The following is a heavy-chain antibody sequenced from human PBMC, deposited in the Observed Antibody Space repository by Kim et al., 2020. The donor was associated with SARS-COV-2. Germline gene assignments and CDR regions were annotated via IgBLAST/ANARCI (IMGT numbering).Heavy chain of an antibody. Sequence: ASVKVSCKAPGYTFTGYYMHWVRQAPGQGLEWMGRINPNSGGTNYAQKFQGRVTMTRDTSISTAYMELSRLRSDDTAVYYCARAAWGSGRGGYYMDVWGKGTTVTVSS. CDR1: GYTFTGYY. CDR2: INPNSGGT. CDR3: ARAAWGSGRGGYYMDV. J-gene: IGHJ6*03. V-gene: IGHV1-2*06. D-gene: IGHD6-19*01.